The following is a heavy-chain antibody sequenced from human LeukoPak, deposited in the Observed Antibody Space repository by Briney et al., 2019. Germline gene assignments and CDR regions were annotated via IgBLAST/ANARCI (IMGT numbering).Heavy chain of an antibody. CDR2: LTGYGGA. CDR3: AKGAAAGKVDWFDP. J-gene: IGHJ5*02. D-gene: IGHD6-13*01. CDR1: GLSFTNYA. Sequence: PGGSLRLSCEASGLSFTNYAMMWVRQAPGKGLQWISTLTGYGGAYYADSGEGRFIISRDISKNTMFLQMYSLRAEDTAVYYCAKGAAAGKVDWFDPWGQGTLVTVS. V-gene: IGHV3-23*01.